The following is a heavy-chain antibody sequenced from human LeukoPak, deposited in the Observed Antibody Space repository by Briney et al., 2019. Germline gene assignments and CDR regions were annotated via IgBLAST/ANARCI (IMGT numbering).Heavy chain of an antibody. D-gene: IGHD1-26*01. Sequence: PGGSPRLSCAASGFTFSSYWIHWVRQAPGKGLVWVSRINSDGSSTSYADSVKGRFTTSRDNAKNTVYLQMNSLRVEDTAVYYCVVPGSPFDYGGQGTLVTVSS. V-gene: IGHV3-74*01. CDR1: GFTFSSYW. J-gene: IGHJ4*02. CDR3: VVPGSPFDY. CDR2: INSDGSST.